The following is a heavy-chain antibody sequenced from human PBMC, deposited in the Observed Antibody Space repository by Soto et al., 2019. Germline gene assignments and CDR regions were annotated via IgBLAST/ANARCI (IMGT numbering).Heavy chain of an antibody. J-gene: IGHJ4*02. CDR2: ISGYNGNT. CDR1: GYTFTIYG. V-gene: IGHV1-18*04. D-gene: IGHD3-22*01. CDR3: ARVDYYDSSGYYGY. Sequence: QVQLVQSGAEVKKPGASVKLSCKASGYTFTIYGISWVRQAPAQGLEWMGWISGYNGNTDYAQNLQDRVTVTTDASTRIVSMEMRSLRSDDTAAYFCARVDYYDSSGYYGYWGQGTLITVSS.